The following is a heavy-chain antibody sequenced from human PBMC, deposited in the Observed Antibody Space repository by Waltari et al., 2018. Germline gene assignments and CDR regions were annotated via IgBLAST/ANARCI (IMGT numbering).Heavy chain of an antibody. CDR3: ARVNSYGYDY. CDR1: GFHFSSYW. Sequence: EVQLVESGGGLVQPGGSLRLSCSASGFHFSSYWMHWVRQAPGKGLVWVSRINTDGSSTSYADSVKGRFTISRDNAKNTLYLQMNSLRAEDTAVYYCARVNSYGYDYWGQGTLVTVSS. V-gene: IGHV3-74*01. D-gene: IGHD5-18*01. J-gene: IGHJ4*02. CDR2: INTDGSST.